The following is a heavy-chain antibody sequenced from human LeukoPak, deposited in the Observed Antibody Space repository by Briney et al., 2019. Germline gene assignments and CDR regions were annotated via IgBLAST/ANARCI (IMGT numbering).Heavy chain of an antibody. CDR1: GFTFSSYA. Sequence: PGGSLRLSCAASGFTFSSYAMSWVRQAPGKGLEWVSAISGSGGSTYYADSVKGRFTISRDNSKNTLYLQMNSLRAEDTAVYYCAKDRPATYYYDSTERYWGQGTLVTVSS. CDR3: AKDRPATYYYDSTERY. V-gene: IGHV3-23*01. D-gene: IGHD3-22*01. CDR2: ISGSGGST. J-gene: IGHJ4*02.